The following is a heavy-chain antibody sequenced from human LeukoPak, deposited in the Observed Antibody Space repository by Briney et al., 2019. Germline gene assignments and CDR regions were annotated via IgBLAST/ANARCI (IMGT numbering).Heavy chain of an antibody. D-gene: IGHD6-19*01. Sequence: GGSLRLSCAASGFTFSSYSMNWVRQAPGKGLEWVSPISSSSSYIYYADSVKGRFTISRDNAKNSLYLQMNSLRAEDTAVYYCARGLYSSGWYGDYFDYWGQGTLVTVSS. V-gene: IGHV3-21*01. J-gene: IGHJ4*02. CDR1: GFTFSSYS. CDR2: ISSSSSYI. CDR3: ARGLYSSGWYGDYFDY.